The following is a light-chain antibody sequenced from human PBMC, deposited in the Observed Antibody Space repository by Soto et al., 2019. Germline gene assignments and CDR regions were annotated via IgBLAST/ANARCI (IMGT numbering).Light chain of an antibody. CDR3: QQYGSSGT. V-gene: IGKV1-16*01. Sequence: DIQMTQSPSTLSASVGDRVTITCRASQGINNYLAWFQQRPGKVPQRLIYGAPSLQSGVPSRFSGSGSGTDFTLTISRLEPEDFAVYYCQQYGSSGTFGQGTKVDIK. CDR2: GAP. J-gene: IGKJ1*01. CDR1: QGINNY.